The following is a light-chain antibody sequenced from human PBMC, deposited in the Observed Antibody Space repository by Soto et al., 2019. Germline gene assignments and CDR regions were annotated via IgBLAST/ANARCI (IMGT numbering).Light chain of an antibody. V-gene: IGLV2-14*01. CDR1: SSDVGGYNY. J-gene: IGLJ2*01. Sequence: QSVLTQPASVSGSPGQSITISCTGTSSDVGGYNYVSWYQPHPGKAPKLIIYDVSNRPSGVSNRFSGSKSGNTASLTISGLQAEDEADYYCSSYTSSSTPVFGGGTKLTVL. CDR3: SSYTSSSTPV. CDR2: DVS.